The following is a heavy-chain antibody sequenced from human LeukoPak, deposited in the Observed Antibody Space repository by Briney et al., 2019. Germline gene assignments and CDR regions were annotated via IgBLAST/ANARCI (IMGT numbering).Heavy chain of an antibody. D-gene: IGHD3-22*01. CDR1: GGSVSTYY. V-gene: IGHV4-4*07. Sequence: PSETLSLTCTVSGGSVSTYYWSWIRQPAGKGLEWIGRIYTSGSTNYNPSLKSRVTISVDTSKNQFSLKLSSVTAADTAVYYCARGRRGYYDSSGYLWWFDPWGQGTLVTVSS. CDR2: IYTSGST. CDR3: ARGRRGYYDSSGYLWWFDP. J-gene: IGHJ5*02.